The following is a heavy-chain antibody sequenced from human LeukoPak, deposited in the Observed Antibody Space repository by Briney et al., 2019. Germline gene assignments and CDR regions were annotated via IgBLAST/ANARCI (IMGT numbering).Heavy chain of an antibody. CDR1: GGTFSSYA. Sequence: SVKVSCKASGGTFSSYAISWVRQAPGQGLEWMGGIIPIFGTANYAQKFQGRVTITADESTSTAYMELSSLRSEDTAVYYRAIEDSSGYSEVAFDIWGQGAMVTVSS. J-gene: IGHJ3*02. CDR3: AIEDSSGYSEVAFDI. V-gene: IGHV1-69*01. D-gene: IGHD3-22*01. CDR2: IIPIFGTA.